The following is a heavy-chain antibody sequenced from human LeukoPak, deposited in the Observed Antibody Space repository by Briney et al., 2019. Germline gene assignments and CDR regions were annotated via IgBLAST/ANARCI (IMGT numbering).Heavy chain of an antibody. CDR2: INHSGST. D-gene: IGHD6-13*01. V-gene: IGHV4-34*01. CDR1: GGSFSGYY. CDR3: ARGGIAAASDWFDP. J-gene: IGHJ5*02. Sequence: SETLSLTCAVYGGSFSGYYWSWIRQPPGKGLEWIGEINHSGSTNYNPSLKSRVTISVDTSKNQFSLKLSSVTAADTAVYYCARGGIAAASDWFDPWGQGTLVTVSS.